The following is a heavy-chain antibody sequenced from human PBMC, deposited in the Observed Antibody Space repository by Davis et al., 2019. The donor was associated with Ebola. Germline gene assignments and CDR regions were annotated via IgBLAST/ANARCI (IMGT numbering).Heavy chain of an antibody. D-gene: IGHD2-21*01. Sequence: GESLKISCAASGFTFSSFAMGWVRQAPGKGLEWVSAISASGDTTYYADSVKGRFTISSDHSKNMLSLEMNSLRAEDAAIYYCARRGAGGYWWGAFDYWGQGTLVTVS. CDR2: ISASGDTT. CDR3: ARRGAGGYWWGAFDY. J-gene: IGHJ4*01. V-gene: IGHV3-23*01. CDR1: GFTFSSFA.